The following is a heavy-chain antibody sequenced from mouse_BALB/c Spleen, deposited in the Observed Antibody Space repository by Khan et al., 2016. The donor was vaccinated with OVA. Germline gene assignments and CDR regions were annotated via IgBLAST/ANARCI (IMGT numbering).Heavy chain of an antibody. V-gene: IGHV14-3*02. CDR2: IDPANGTT. D-gene: IGHD1-2*01. J-gene: IGHJ4*01. Sequence: VQLQQSGAELVKPGASVKLSCTASGFNIKDTYIHWVNQRPEQGLEWIGRIDPANGTTIYDPKFQGKATIAADTSSNTAYLHLSSLTSEDTVVYYCASSLLRYAMDYWGQGSSVTVSS. CDR3: ASSLLRYAMDY. CDR1: GFNIKDTY.